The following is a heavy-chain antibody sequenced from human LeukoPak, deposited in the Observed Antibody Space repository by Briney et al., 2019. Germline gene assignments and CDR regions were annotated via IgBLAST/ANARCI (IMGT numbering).Heavy chain of an antibody. V-gene: IGHV4-59*01. CDR2: VYYIGST. J-gene: IGHJ4*02. CDR1: GGSISNFH. D-gene: IGHD3-10*01. Sequence: PSETLSLTCTVSGGSISNFHWTWIRQSPGKGLEWIGYVYYIGSTSYNPSLKSRVTISLDTSRKQVSLKLTSVTAADTAVYYCARDPRGFRDLEGFDYWGQGTLVTVSS. CDR3: ARDPRGFRDLEGFDY.